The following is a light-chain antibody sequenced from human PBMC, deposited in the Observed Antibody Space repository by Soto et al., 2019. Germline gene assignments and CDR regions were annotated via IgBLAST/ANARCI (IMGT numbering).Light chain of an antibody. CDR1: QSLLHSNGYNY. CDR3: MQALQAPLT. J-gene: IGKJ1*01. CDR2: LGS. V-gene: IGKV2-28*01. Sequence: DIVMTQSPLSLPVTPGEPASISCRSSQSLLHSNGYNYLDWYLQKQGQSPQILIYLGSNRVSGVPDRFSGSGSGRDFALKISRVEAEDVGLYYCMQALQAPLTFGQGTKVEIK.